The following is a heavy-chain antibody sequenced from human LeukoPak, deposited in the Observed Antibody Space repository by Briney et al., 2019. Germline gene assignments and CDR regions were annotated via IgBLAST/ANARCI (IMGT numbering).Heavy chain of an antibody. CDR3: ARGRYGPRLGN. D-gene: IGHD3-16*01. V-gene: IGHV4-34*01. J-gene: IGHJ4*02. Sequence: PSETLSLTCAVYGASFSDSYWSWLRQSPERGLEWGGEINNSGSTSYNPSLNSRVIMSVDRPKNQFSLRLTSVTAADTAVYYCARGRYGPRLGNWGQGTLVTVSS. CDR1: GASFSDSY. CDR2: INNSGST.